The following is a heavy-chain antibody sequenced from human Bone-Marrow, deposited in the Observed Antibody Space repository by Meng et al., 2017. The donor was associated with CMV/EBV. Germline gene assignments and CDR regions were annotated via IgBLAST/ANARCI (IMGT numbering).Heavy chain of an antibody. Sequence: SETLSLPCTVSGGSISSGDYYWSWIRQPPGKVLEWIGYISYSGSTNYNPSLKSRVTISVDTSKNQFSLKLSSVTAADTAVYYCARRTTNYYWYFDLWGRGTLVTVSS. J-gene: IGHJ2*01. CDR3: ARRTTNYYWYFDL. D-gene: IGHD1-1*01. V-gene: IGHV4-61*08. CDR2: ISYSGST. CDR1: GGSISSGDYY.